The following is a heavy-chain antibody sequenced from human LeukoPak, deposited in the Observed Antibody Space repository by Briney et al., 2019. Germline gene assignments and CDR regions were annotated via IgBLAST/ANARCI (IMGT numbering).Heavy chain of an antibody. Sequence: ASVKVSCKASGYTFTSYGISWVRQAPGQGLEWMGWISAYNGNTNYAQKLQGRVTMNKDTSTSTVYMERRSLRSDYTAVYYCARDRVATIYFGFSSGWYWNYWGQGTLVTVSS. J-gene: IGHJ4*02. D-gene: IGHD6-19*01. CDR3: ARDRVATIYFGFSSGWYWNY. CDR2: ISAYNGNT. CDR1: GYTFTSYG. V-gene: IGHV1-18*01.